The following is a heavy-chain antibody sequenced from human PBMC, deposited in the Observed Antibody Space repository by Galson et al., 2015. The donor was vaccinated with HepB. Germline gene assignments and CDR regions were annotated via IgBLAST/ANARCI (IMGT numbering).Heavy chain of an antibody. CDR1: GFTFSDYY. CDR3: ARGRRYYDGSGFSRFDAFDI. D-gene: IGHD3-22*01. CDR2: ISGTSTYT. V-gene: IGHV3-11*05. Sequence: SLRLSCAASGFTFSDYYMSWIRQAPGKGLEWVSYISGTSTYTNYADSVKGRFTISRDNAKNSLYLRMNGLRAEDTALYYCARGRRYYDGSGFSRFDAFDILGQGTMVTVSS. J-gene: IGHJ3*02.